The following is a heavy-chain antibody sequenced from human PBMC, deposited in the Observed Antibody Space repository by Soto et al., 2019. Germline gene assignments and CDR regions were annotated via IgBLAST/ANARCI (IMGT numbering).Heavy chain of an antibody. CDR3: ARADYYYYGMDV. Sequence: SETLSLTCTVSGGSISSYYWSWIRQPPGKGLEWIGYIYYSGSTNYNPSLKSRVTISVDTSKNQFSLKLSSVTAADTAVYYCARADYYYYGMDVWGQGTTVTVSS. V-gene: IGHV4-59*01. CDR1: GGSISSYY. J-gene: IGHJ6*02. CDR2: IYYSGST. D-gene: IGHD6-19*01.